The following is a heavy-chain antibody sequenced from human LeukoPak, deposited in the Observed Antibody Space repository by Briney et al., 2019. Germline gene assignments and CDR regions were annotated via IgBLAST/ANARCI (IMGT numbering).Heavy chain of an antibody. V-gene: IGHV3-74*01. CDR2: INTDGSST. J-gene: IGHJ4*02. CDR3: ARWRYRGSYFDY. CDR1: GFTFSSYW. D-gene: IGHD3-16*01. Sequence: GGSLRLSCAASGFTFSSYWMHWVRQAPGKGLVWVSRINTDGSSTSYADSVKGRFTISRDNAKNTLYLQMNSLRAEDTAVYYCARWRYRGSYFDYWGQGTLVTVSS.